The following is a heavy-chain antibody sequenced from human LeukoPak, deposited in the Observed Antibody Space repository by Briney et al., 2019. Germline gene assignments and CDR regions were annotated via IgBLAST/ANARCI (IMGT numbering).Heavy chain of an antibody. V-gene: IGHV3-30-3*01. J-gene: IGHJ1*01. D-gene: IGHD5-12*01. CDR1: GFTFSSYA. CDR3: ARDFSYDYAQIQH. Sequence: GGSLRLSCAASGFTFSSYAMHWVRQAPGKGLEWVAVISYDGSNKYYADSVKGRFTISRDNSKNTLYLQMNSLRAEDTAVYYCARDFSYDYAQIQHWGQGTLVTVSS. CDR2: ISYDGSNK.